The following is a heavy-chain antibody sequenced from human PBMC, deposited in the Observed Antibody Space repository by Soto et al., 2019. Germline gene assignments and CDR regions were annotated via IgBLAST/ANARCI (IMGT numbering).Heavy chain of an antibody. V-gene: IGHV1-8*02. CDR3: ARGWYGDYYYYMAV. CDR1: GYTFTGYY. D-gene: IGHD3-10*01. CDR2: MNPNSGNT. Sequence: ASVKVSCKASGYTFTGYYMHWVRQATGQGLEWMGWMNPNSGNTGYAQKFQGRVTMTRNTSISTAYMELSSLRSEDTAVYYCARGWYGDYYYYMAVWGKGTTVTVSS. J-gene: IGHJ6*03.